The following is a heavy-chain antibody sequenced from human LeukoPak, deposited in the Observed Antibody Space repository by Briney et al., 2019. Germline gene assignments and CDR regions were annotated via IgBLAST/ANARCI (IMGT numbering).Heavy chain of an antibody. CDR1: GFTFSSYW. V-gene: IGHV3-23*01. Sequence: GGSLRHSCAASGFTFSSYWMSWVRQAPGKGPEWVSAISGSGGSTYYADSVKGRFTISRDNSKNTLYLQMNSLRAEDTAVYYCAKDFRAEYYYDSSGYQVDYWGQGTLVTVSS. J-gene: IGHJ4*02. CDR2: ISGSGGST. CDR3: AKDFRAEYYYDSSGYQVDY. D-gene: IGHD3-22*01.